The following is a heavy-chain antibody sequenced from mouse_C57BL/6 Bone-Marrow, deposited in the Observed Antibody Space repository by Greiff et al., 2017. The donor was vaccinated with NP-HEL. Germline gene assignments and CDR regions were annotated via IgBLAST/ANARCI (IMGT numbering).Heavy chain of an antibody. CDR3: TRGSLLRPPGFDV. D-gene: IGHD1-2*01. V-gene: IGHV5S21*01. CDR2: ISSGGDYI. J-gene: IGHJ1*03. CDR1: GFTFSSYA. Sequence: EVKLEESGEGLVKPGGSLKLSCAASGFTFSSYAMSWVRQTPEKRLEWVAYISSGGDYIYYADTVKGRFTISRDNARNTLYLQMSSLKSEDTAMYYCTRGSLLRPPGFDVWGTGTTVTVSS.